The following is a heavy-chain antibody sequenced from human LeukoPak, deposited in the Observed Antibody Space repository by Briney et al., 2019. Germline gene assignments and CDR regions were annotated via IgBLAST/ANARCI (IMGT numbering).Heavy chain of an antibody. V-gene: IGHV3-9*03. CDR2: ISWNSGSI. D-gene: IGHD5-12*01. Sequence: PGRSLRLSCAASGFTFDDYAMHWVRQAPGKGLEWVSGISWNSGSIGYADSVKGRFTISRDNAKNLLRLQMNSLRAEDMALYYCAKGRYSHYVSQAFDIWGQGTMVTVSS. CDR3: AKGRYSHYVSQAFDI. CDR1: GFTFDDYA. J-gene: IGHJ3*02.